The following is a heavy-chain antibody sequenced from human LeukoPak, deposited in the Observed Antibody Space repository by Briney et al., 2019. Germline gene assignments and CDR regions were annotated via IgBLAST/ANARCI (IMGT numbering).Heavy chain of an antibody. CDR1: GFTFSRYG. V-gene: IGHV3-33*07. J-gene: IGHJ6*03. Sequence: PGGSLRLSCAASGFTFSRYGMYWVRQAPGKGLEWVAAVWYDGNKNYYADSVKGRFTISRDNSKNTVYLQMTSVRAEDTAVYYCARDRVEGSYYYYMDVWGKGTTVTVSS. D-gene: IGHD1-1*01. CDR3: ARDRVEGSYYYYMDV. CDR2: VWYDGNKN.